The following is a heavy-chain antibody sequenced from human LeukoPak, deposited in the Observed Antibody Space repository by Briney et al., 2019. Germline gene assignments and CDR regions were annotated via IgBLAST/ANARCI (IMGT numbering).Heavy chain of an antibody. CDR1: EYTFTDYY. J-gene: IGHJ4*02. V-gene: IGHV1-2*06. Sequence: ASVKVSCKASEYTFTDYYIHWIRQDPGQGLEWMGRISPNTGGTDHAQEFRDKITMTRDTSISTAYIELSRLISDDTAVYYCARGGRSGYRYFDYWGQGTLVTVSS. D-gene: IGHD5-18*01. CDR2: ISPNTGGT. CDR3: ARGGRSGYRYFDY.